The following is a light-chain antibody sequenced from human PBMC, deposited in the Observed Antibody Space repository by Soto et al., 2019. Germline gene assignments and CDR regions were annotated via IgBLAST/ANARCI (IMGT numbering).Light chain of an antibody. CDR1: SSNIGAGYD. Sequence: SVLTQPPSVSEAPGQRVTISCTGSSSNIGAGYDVHWYQQLPGTAPKLLIYGNSNRPSGVPDRFSGSKSGTSASLAINGLQAEDEADYYCQSYDSSLSGSSVFGTGTKVTVL. V-gene: IGLV1-40*01. J-gene: IGLJ1*01. CDR3: QSYDSSLSGSSV. CDR2: GNS.